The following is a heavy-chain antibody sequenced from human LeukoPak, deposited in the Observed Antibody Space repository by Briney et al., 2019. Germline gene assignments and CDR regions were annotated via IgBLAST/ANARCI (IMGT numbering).Heavy chain of an antibody. CDR2: INRNGNT. CDR1: GEPFSGYY. Sequence: SETLSLTCAISGEPFSGYYWGWIRQPPGKGLELIGEINRNGNTDYNPSLKSRVSMSIDTSKNQFSLKLISVTAADTAVYYCARLVPERFFQLNPEGYYDYWGQGILVTVSS. V-gene: IGHV4-34*01. J-gene: IGHJ4*02. CDR3: ARLVPERFFQLNPEGYYDY. D-gene: IGHD3-3*01.